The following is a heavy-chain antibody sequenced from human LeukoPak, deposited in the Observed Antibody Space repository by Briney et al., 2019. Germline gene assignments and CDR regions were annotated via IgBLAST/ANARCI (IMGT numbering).Heavy chain of an antibody. D-gene: IGHD3-22*01. CDR3: ARNYDSSGYYNYFDY. V-gene: IGHV3-21*04. CDR1: GFIFNNYE. J-gene: IGHJ4*02. CDR2: ITSSSSYI. Sequence: GGSLRLSCAASGFIFNNYEMNWVRQAPGKGLEWVSSITSSSSYIYYADSVKGRFTISRDNAKNSLYLQMNSLRAEDTALYYCARNYDSSGYYNYFDYWGQGTLVTVSS.